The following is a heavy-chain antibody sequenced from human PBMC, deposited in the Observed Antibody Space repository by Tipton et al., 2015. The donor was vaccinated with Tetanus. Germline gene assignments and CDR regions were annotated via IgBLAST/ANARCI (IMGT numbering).Heavy chain of an antibody. D-gene: IGHD6-13*01. Sequence: SLRLSCAASGFSFSRHWLHWVRQPPGKGPVWVSRIHSAGGSKGYADSVRGRFTTSRDNAKNTLYLQMNSLRAEDTAVYYCARALIEAAGDYGDYWGQGTLVTVSS. J-gene: IGHJ4*02. CDR1: GFSFSRHW. CDR3: ARALIEAAGDYGDY. V-gene: IGHV3-74*01. CDR2: IHSAGGSK.